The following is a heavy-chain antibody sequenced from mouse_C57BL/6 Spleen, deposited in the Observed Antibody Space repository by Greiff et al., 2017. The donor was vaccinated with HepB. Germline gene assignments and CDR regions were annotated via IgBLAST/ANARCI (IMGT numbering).Heavy chain of an antibody. Sequence: EVQVVESGGGLVQPKGSLKLSCAASGFSFNTYAMNWVRQAPGKGLEWVARIRSKSNNYATYYADSVKDRFTISRDDSESMLYLQMNNLKTEDTAMYYCVRHYYDYGGFAYWGQGTLVTVSA. D-gene: IGHD2-4*01. J-gene: IGHJ3*01. CDR2: IRSKSNNYAT. V-gene: IGHV10-1*01. CDR1: GFSFNTYA. CDR3: VRHYYDYGGFAY.